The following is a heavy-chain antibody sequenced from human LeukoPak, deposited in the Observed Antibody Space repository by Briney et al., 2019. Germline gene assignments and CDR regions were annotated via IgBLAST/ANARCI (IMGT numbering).Heavy chain of an antibody. Sequence: SETLSLTCTVSGGSISSGCYYWSWIRQPAGKGLEWFGRTYTSGSTNYTPSLKSRVTISVDTSTNQFSLKLSSVTAADTAVYYCARANGSHRDAFDIWGQGTMVTVSS. CDR3: ARANGSHRDAFDI. CDR1: GGSISSGCYY. V-gene: IGHV4-61*02. D-gene: IGHD1-26*01. CDR2: TYTSGST. J-gene: IGHJ3*02.